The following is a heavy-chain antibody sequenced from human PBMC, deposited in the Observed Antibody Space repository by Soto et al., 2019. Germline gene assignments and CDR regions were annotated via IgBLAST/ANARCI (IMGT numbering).Heavy chain of an antibody. CDR2: IYHSGSA. CDR1: SGSITSSNW. CDR3: AGQDSDCGGVNCYSRRNAFDI. V-gene: IGHV4-4*02. D-gene: IGHD2-15*01. J-gene: IGHJ3*02. Sequence: SETLSLTCAVSSGSITSSNWWSWVRQPPGKGLEWIGEIYHSGSATYSPSLKSRVTMSLDKSKNQFSLKLSSVTVADTAVYYCAGQDSDCGGVNCYSRRNAFDIWGQGTMVTVSS.